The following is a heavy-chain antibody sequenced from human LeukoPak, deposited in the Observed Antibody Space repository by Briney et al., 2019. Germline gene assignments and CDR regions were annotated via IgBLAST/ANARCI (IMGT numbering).Heavy chain of an antibody. D-gene: IGHD1/OR15-1a*01. J-gene: IGHJ4*02. CDR1: GITFSSYA. Sequence: SGGSLRLSCAASGITFSSYAMNWVRQAPGKGLEWFSGISGSGGSARYADSVKGRFTISRDNSKNTLYLQMNSLRAEDTAVYYCAKSTDWNTFDSWGQGTLVTVSS. CDR2: ISGSGGSA. CDR3: AKSTDWNTFDS. V-gene: IGHV3-23*01.